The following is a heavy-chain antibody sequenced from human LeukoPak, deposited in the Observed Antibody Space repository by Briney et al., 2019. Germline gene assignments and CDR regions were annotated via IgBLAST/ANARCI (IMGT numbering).Heavy chain of an antibody. CDR1: GFTFDDYA. J-gene: IGHJ4*02. CDR3: AKDGDYYDSSGCIDY. V-gene: IGHV3-9*03. CDR2: ISWDSGSI. D-gene: IGHD3-22*01. Sequence: VRSLRLSCAASGFTFDDYAMHWVRQAPGTGREWVSGISWDSGSIGHAASVNGRFTISRDNAKNSLYLQMNSLRAEDMALYYCAKDGDYYDSSGCIDYWGQGTLVTVSS.